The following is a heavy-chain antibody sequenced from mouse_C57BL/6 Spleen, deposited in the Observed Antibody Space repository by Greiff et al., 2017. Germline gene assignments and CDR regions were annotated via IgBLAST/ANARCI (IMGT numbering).Heavy chain of an antibody. V-gene: IGHV5-4*01. CDR2: ISDGGSYT. D-gene: IGHD2-5*01. CDR3: ARGDYSNYWFAD. J-gene: IGHJ3*01. CDR1: GFTFSSYA. Sequence: EVQLVESGGGLVKPGGSLKLSCAASGFTFSSYAMSWVRQTPETRLEWVATISDGGSYTYYPDNVKGRFTISRDNAKNNLYLQMSHLKSEDTAIYYCARGDYSNYWFADWGQGTLVTVSA.